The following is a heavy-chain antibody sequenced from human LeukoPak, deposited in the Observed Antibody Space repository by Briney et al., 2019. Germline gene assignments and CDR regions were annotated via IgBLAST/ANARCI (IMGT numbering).Heavy chain of an antibody. V-gene: IGHV3-66*01. D-gene: IGHD1-26*01. CDR3: ARDSRYSGSRHFDY. Sequence: PGGSLRLFCAASGFTVSSNYMRWVRQAPGKGLEWVSVIYSGGSTYYADYVKGRLTIPRDNSKNTLYLQMNSLRAEDTAVYYGARDSRYSGSRHFDYWGQGTLVTVSS. J-gene: IGHJ4*02. CDR1: GFTVSSNY. CDR2: IYSGGST.